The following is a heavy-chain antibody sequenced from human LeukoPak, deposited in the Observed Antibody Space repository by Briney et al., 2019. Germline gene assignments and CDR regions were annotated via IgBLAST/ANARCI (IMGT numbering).Heavy chain of an antibody. CDR2: INHSGST. CDR1: GGSISSYY. CDR3: ARHRSSYSSGWYSTYYFDY. Sequence: SETLSLTCSVSGGSISSYYWSWIRQPPGKGLEWIGEINHSGSTNYNPSLKSRVTISVDTSKNQFSLKLSSVTAADTAVYYCARHRSSYSSGWYSTYYFDYWGQGTLVTVSS. V-gene: IGHV4-34*01. J-gene: IGHJ4*02. D-gene: IGHD6-19*01.